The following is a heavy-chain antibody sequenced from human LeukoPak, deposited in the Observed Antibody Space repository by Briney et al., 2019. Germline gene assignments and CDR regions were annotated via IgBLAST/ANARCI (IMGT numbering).Heavy chain of an antibody. J-gene: IGHJ4*02. CDR1: GGSISSYY. CDR3: ARVTGYMVEDYFDY. Sequence: PSETLSLTCTVSGGSISSYYWSWIRQPPGKGLEWIGYIYCSGSANYHPSLKSRVTISVDTSKNRFSLRLSSVTAADTAVYYCARVTGYMVEDYFDYWGQGTLVTVSS. CDR2: IYCSGSA. D-gene: IGHD6-13*01. V-gene: IGHV4-59*01.